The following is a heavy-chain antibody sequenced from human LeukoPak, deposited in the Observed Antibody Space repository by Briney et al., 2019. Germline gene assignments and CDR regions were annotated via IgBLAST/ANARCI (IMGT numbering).Heavy chain of an antibody. V-gene: IGHV3-7*01. CDR1: GFTFSSYW. CDR2: IKQDGSEK. J-gene: IGHJ4*02. Sequence: GGSLRLSCAASGFTFSSYWMSWVRQAPGKGLEWVANIKQDGSEKYYVDSVKGRFTISRDNAKNSLYLQMNSLRAEDTAVYYCARLPMVRGVIITEITFDYWGQGTLVTVSS. CDR3: ARLPMVRGVIITEITFDY. D-gene: IGHD3-10*01.